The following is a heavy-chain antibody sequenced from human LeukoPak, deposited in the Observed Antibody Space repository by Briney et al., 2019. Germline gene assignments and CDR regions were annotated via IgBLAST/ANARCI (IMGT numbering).Heavy chain of an antibody. CDR3: ATSSFEGYYYMDV. J-gene: IGHJ6*03. Sequence: ASVKVSCKVSGYTLTELSMHWVRQAPGKGLEWMGGFDPEDGETIYTQKFQGRVTMTEDTSTDTAYMELSSLRSEDTAVYYCATSSFEGYYYMDVWGKGTTVTVSS. CDR2: FDPEDGET. V-gene: IGHV1-24*01. CDR1: GYTLTELS.